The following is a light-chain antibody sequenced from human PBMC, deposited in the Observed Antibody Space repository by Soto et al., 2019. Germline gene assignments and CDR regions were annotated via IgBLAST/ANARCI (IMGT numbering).Light chain of an antibody. CDR3: QQYDNLPLT. Sequence: DIQMTQSPSSLSASVGDRVTITCQASQDINNYLNWYQQKPGKDPKLLIYDASNLETGVPSRFSGSGSGTDFTFTISSLQPEDIATYYCQQYDNLPLTFGGGTKVEIK. J-gene: IGKJ4*01. V-gene: IGKV1-33*01. CDR2: DAS. CDR1: QDINNY.